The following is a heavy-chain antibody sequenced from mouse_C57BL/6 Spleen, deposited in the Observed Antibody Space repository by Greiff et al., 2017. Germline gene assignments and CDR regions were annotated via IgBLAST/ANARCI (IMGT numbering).Heavy chain of an antibody. CDR2: IDPSDSYT. CDR3: ARGGSYGNHIHYAMDD. V-gene: IGHV1-50*01. CDR1: GYTFTSYW. Sequence: QVQLQQPGAELVKPGASVKLSCKASGYTFTSYWMQWVKQRPGQGLEWIGEIDPSDSYTNYNQKFKGKATLTVDTSSSTAYMQLSSLTSEDSAVYYCARGGSYGNHIHYAMDDWGQGTSVTVSS. J-gene: IGHJ4*01. D-gene: IGHD2-1*01.